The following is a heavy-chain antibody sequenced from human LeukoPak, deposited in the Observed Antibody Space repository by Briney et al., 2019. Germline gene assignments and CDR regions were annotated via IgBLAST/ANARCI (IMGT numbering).Heavy chain of an antibody. J-gene: IGHJ4*02. CDR1: GSTFDDYA. CDR2: ISWNSGSI. D-gene: IGHD1-26*01. V-gene: IGHV3-9*01. Sequence: PGRSLRLSCAASGSTFDDYAMHWVRQAPGKGLEWVSGISWNSGSIGYADSVKGRFTISRDNAKNSLYLQMNSLRAEDTALYYCAKARGIVGANPDYWGQGTLVTVSS. CDR3: AKARGIVGANPDY.